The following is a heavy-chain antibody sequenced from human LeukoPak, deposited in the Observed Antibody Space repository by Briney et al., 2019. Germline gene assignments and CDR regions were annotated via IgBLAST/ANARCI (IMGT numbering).Heavy chain of an antibody. CDR3: AKDDYDYVWGSYRYFDY. J-gene: IGHJ4*02. CDR2: IRYDGSNT. D-gene: IGHD3-16*02. Sequence: PGGSLRLSCAASGFTFSNYGMHWVRQAPGKGLEWVAFIRYDGSNTYYADSVRGRFTISRDNSKNTVFLQMISLRPEDTAVYYCAKDDYDYVWGSYRYFDYWGQGTLATVSS. V-gene: IGHV3-30*02. CDR1: GFTFSNYG.